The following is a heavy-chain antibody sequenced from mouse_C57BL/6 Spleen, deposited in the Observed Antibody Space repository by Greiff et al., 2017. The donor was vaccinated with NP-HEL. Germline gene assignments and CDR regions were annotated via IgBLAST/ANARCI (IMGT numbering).Heavy chain of an antibody. CDR2: INPSSGYT. D-gene: IGHD5-5*01. J-gene: IGHJ2*01. Sequence: QVQLKESGAELARPGASVKMSCKASGYTFTSYTMHWVKQRPGQGLEWIGYINPSSGYTKYNQKFKDKATLTADKSSSTAYMQLSSLTSEDSAVYYCARRSYLYYFDYWGQGTTLTVSS. V-gene: IGHV1-4*01. CDR1: GYTFTSYT. CDR3: ARRSYLYYFDY.